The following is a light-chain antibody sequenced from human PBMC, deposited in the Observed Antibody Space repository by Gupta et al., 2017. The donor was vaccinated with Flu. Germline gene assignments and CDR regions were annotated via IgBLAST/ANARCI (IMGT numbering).Light chain of an antibody. CDR1: QSLLDASNNKNS. CDR2: WAS. CDR3: QQYYNTPPT. V-gene: IGKV4-1*01. J-gene: IGKJ2*01. Sequence: IVMTQSPDSLAVSLGERATFNCKSSQSLLDASNNKNSLTWYQQRPGQPPKLLISWASTREYGVPERFSGSGSGTDFTLTISSLQADDVATYYCQQYYNTPPTFGQGTKLEIK.